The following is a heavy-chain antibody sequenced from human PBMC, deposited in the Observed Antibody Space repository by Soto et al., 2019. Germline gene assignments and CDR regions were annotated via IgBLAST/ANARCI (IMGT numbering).Heavy chain of an antibody. V-gene: IGHV3-11*05. CDR3: AGEYYYTMYV. CDR1: GFTFRALY. Sequence: QVQLVEAGGGLGRPGGSLRLYCADSGFTFRALYMTWCRQAPGKGLEWLSYIDSSTKYTNYADSEKGRFTIFRDNAKNSLYLQMNSLRAYDTDVYYGAGEYYYTMYVWGQGTMVTLSS. CDR2: IDSSTKYT. J-gene: IGHJ6*02.